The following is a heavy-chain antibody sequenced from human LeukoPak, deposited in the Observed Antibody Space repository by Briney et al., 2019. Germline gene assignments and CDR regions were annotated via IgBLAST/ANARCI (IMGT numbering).Heavy chain of an antibody. Sequence: SQTLSLTCTVPGGSISSGGYYWSWIRQHPGKGLEWIGYIYYSGSTYYNPSLKSRVTISVDTSKNQFSLKLSSVTAADTAVYYCARGKGPLPYFDYWGQGTLVTVSS. CDR2: IYYSGST. CDR1: GGSISSGGYY. J-gene: IGHJ4*02. V-gene: IGHV4-31*03. CDR3: ARGKGPLPYFDY.